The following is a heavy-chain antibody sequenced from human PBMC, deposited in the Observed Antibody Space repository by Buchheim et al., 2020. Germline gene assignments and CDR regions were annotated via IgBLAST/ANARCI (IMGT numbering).Heavy chain of an antibody. J-gene: IGHJ6*02. D-gene: IGHD1-1*01. Sequence: QVQLVESGGGVVQPGRSLRLSCAASGFIFSSYGMHWVRQAPGKGLEWVAVISYDGINKYYADSVKGRFTISRDNSKNTLYLQMNSLRAEDTAVYYCAKVPTLEVDYYGMDVWGQGTT. CDR2: ISYDGINK. CDR3: AKVPTLEVDYYGMDV. V-gene: IGHV3-30*18. CDR1: GFIFSSYG.